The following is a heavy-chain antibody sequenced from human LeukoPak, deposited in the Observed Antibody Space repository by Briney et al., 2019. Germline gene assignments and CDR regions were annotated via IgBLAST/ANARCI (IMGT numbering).Heavy chain of an antibody. Sequence: ASVKVSCKAPGYTFTSYYMHWVRQAPGQGLEWMGIINPSGGSTSYAQKFQGRVTMTRDMSTSTVYMELSSLRSEDTAVYYCARDGESVGGYYYFDYWGQGTLVTVSS. CDR3: ARDGESVGGYYYFDY. J-gene: IGHJ4*02. V-gene: IGHV1-46*01. CDR2: INPSGGST. D-gene: IGHD4-23*01. CDR1: GYTFTSYY.